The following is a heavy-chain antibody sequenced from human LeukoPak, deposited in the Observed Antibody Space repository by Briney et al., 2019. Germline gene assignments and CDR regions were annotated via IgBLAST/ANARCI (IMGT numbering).Heavy chain of an antibody. CDR2: IYYSGST. V-gene: IGHV4-59*01. Sequence: SETLSLTCTVSGGSTSSYYWSWIRRPPGKGLEWIGYIYYSGSTNYNPSLKSRVTISVDTSKNQFSLKLSSVPAADTAVYYCARVRSNDYMFDYWGQGTLVTVPS. CDR3: ARVRSNDYMFDY. J-gene: IGHJ4*02. CDR1: GGSTSSYY. D-gene: IGHD4/OR15-4a*01.